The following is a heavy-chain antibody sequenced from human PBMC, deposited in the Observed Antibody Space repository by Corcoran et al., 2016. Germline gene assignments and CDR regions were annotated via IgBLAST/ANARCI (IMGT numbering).Heavy chain of an antibody. Sequence: QVQLQQWGAGLLKPSETLSLTCAVYGGSFSGYYWSWIRQPPGKGLEWIGEINHSGSTNYNPSLKSRVTISVDTSKNQVSLKQSSDTAAGTAAYEGARGRSFGLGGDYGYVDPWGQGTLVTVSS. J-gene: IGHJ5*02. CDR2: INHSGST. D-gene: IGHD4-17*01. CDR3: ARGRSFGLGGDYGYVDP. V-gene: IGHV4-34*01. CDR1: GGSFSGYY.